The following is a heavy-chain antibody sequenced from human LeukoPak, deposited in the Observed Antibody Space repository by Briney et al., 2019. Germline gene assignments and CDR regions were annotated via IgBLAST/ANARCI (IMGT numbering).Heavy chain of an antibody. J-gene: IGHJ4*02. D-gene: IGHD6-13*01. Sequence: ASVNVSCKASGYTFTGYYMHWVRQAPGQGLEWMGRINPNSGGTNYAQKFQGRVTMTRDTSISTAYMELSRLRSDDTAVYYCATGGYSSNPIDYWGQGTLVTVSS. CDR3: ATGGYSSNPIDY. CDR1: GYTFTGYY. V-gene: IGHV1-2*06. CDR2: INPNSGGT.